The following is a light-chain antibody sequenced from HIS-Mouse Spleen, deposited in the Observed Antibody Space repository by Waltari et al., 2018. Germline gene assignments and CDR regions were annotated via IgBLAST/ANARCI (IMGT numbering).Light chain of an antibody. V-gene: IGKV1-9*01. Sequence: DIQLTQSPSFLSASVGDRVTITCRASHGISSYLAWYQQKPGKAPKLLIYAASTLQSGVPSRFSGSGSGTEFTLTISSLQPEDFATYYCQQLNSYPFFGGGTKVEIK. CDR3: QQLNSYPF. CDR2: AAS. CDR1: HGISSY. J-gene: IGKJ4*01.